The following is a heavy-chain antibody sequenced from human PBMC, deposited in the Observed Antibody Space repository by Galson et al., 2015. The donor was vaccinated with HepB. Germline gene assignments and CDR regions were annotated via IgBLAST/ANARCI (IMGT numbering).Heavy chain of an antibody. CDR3: ARDDYTPRLSAGSSIDDY. Sequence: SVKVSCKASGGTFSSYAISWVRQAPGQGLEWMGGIIPIFGTANYAQKFQGRVTITADESTSTAYMELSSLRSEDTAVYYCARDDYTPRLSAGSSIDDYWGQGTLVTVSS. J-gene: IGHJ4*02. V-gene: IGHV1-69*13. CDR1: GGTFSSYA. D-gene: IGHD1-26*01. CDR2: IIPIFGTA.